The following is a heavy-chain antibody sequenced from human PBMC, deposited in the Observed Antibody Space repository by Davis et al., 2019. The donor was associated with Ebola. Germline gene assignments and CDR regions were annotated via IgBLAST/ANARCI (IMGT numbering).Heavy chain of an antibody. CDR2: IKSDGSST. Sequence: GESLKISCAASGFTFSSYWMHWVRQGPGKGLVWVSGIKSDGSSTRYADSVKGRFTISRDNAKNTLSLQMSSLRAEDTAVYYCARGPSTGNSFSYWGQGTLVTVSS. J-gene: IGHJ4*02. V-gene: IGHV3-74*01. CDR3: ARGPSTGNSFSY. D-gene: IGHD6-13*01. CDR1: GFTFSSYW.